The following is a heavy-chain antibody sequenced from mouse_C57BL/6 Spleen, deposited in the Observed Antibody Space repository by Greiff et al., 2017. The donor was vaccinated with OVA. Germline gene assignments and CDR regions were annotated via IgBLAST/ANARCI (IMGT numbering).Heavy chain of an antibody. V-gene: IGHV1-80*01. Sequence: VQGVGSGAELVKPGASVKISCKASGYAFSSYWMNWVKQRPGKGLEWIGQIYPGDGDTNYNGKFKGKATLTADKSSSTAYMHLSSLTSEDSAVYFCARLGLTGSAMDYWGQGTSVTVSS. CDR1: GYAFSSYW. J-gene: IGHJ4*01. CDR3: ARLGLTGSAMDY. CDR2: IYPGDGDT. D-gene: IGHD4-1*01.